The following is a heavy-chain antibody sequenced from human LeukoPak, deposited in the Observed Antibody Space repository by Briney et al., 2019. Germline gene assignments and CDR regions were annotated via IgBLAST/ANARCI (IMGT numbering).Heavy chain of an antibody. Sequence: SETLSLTCTVSGGSISSYYWSWIRQPPGKGLEWIGYIYNSVTTNYNPSLTSRVTISVDTSKNQLSLKLSSATAADTAVYYCARGARSSDYWGQGTLVTVSS. CDR3: ARGARSSDY. CDR2: IYNSVTT. CDR1: GGSISSYY. D-gene: IGHD3-10*01. V-gene: IGHV4-59*01. J-gene: IGHJ4*02.